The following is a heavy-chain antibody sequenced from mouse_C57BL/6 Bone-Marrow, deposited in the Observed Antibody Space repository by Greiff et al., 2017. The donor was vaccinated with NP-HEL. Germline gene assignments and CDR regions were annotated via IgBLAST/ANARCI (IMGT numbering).Heavy chain of an antibody. J-gene: IGHJ2*01. CDR3: TTSPYGLDY. D-gene: IGHD1-1*01. Sequence: EVQLVESGAELVRPGASVKLSCTASGFNIKDYYMHWVQQRPEQGLEWIGRIDPEDGDSEYAPNFQGKATMTVDTSSNTAFLQLSRLTSEDTAVYYCTTSPYGLDYWGQGTTLTVSS. CDR2: IDPEDGDS. CDR1: GFNIKDYY. V-gene: IGHV14-1*01.